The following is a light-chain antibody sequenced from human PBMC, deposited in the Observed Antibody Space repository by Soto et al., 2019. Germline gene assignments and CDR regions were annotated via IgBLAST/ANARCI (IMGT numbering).Light chain of an antibody. CDR3: MQGTHWPPYT. CDR2: RVS. CDR1: QSLAYIDGNTY. Sequence: DVVMTPSPLSLPVTLGQPASISCRSSQSLAYIDGNTYLNWFQQRPGQSPRRLIYRVSNRDSGVPDRFSGSGSGTDFTLEISRVEAEDVGVYYCMQGTHWPPYTFGQGTKLEIK. V-gene: IGKV2-30*01. J-gene: IGKJ2*01.